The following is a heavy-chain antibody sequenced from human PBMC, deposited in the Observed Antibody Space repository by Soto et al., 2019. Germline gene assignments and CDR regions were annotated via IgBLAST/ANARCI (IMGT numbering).Heavy chain of an antibody. CDR3: ASGSQLYPSLFDP. J-gene: IGHJ5*02. CDR1: GGSISSYY. Sequence: SETLSLTCTVSGGSISSYYWSWIRQPPGKGLEWIGYVYYSGSANYNPSLMSRVSISLDPSKKQFSLQLTSVTAADTAVYYCASGSQLYPSLFDPWGQGTLVTVSS. D-gene: IGHD1-26*01. V-gene: IGHV4-59*01. CDR2: VYYSGSA.